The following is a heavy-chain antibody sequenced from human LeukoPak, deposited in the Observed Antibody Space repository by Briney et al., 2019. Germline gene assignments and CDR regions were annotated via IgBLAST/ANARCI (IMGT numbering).Heavy chain of an antibody. CDR3: ARPLPRDPGQGYYYYYGMDV. V-gene: IGHV3-30-3*01. Sequence: PGRFLRLSCAASGFTFSSYAMHWVRQAPGKGLEWVAVISYDGSNKYYADSVKGRFTISRDNSKNTLYLQMNSLRAEDTAVYYCARPLPRDPGQGYYYYYGMDVWGQGTTVTVSS. CDR2: ISYDGSNK. CDR1: GFTFSSYA. J-gene: IGHJ6*02.